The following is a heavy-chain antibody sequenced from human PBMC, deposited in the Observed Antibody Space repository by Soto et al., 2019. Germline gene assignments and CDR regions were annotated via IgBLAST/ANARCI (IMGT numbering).Heavy chain of an antibody. CDR1: GFTFSSYS. Sequence: PGGSLRLSCAASGFTFSSYSMNWVRQAPGKGLEWVSSISSSSSYIYYADSVKGRFTISRDNAKNSLYLQMNSLRAEDTAVYYCARDYITMDRGPNFDYWGQGTLVTVSS. CDR3: ARDYITMDRGPNFDY. V-gene: IGHV3-21*01. D-gene: IGHD3-10*01. J-gene: IGHJ4*02. CDR2: ISSSSSYI.